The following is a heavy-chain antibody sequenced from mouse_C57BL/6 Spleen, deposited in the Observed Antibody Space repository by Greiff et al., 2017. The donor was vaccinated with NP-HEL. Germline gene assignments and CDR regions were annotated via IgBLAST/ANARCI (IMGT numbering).Heavy chain of an antibody. CDR2: IYPGDGDT. CDR3: AREEKYGSSLVGFAY. CDR1: GYAFSSSW. V-gene: IGHV1-82*01. D-gene: IGHD1-1*01. J-gene: IGHJ3*01. Sequence: VQLPQSGPELVKPGASVKISCKASGYAFSSSWMNWVKQRPGKGLEWIGRIYPGDGDTNYNGKFKGKATLTADKSSSTAYMQLSSLTSEDSAVYFWAREEKYGSSLVGFAYWGQGTLVTVSA.